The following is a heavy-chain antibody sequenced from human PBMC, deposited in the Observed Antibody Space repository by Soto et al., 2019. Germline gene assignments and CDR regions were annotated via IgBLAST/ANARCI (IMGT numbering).Heavy chain of an antibody. CDR3: ARGPSSLTRFDY. J-gene: IGHJ4*02. D-gene: IGHD2-2*01. Sequence: GGSLRLSCAASGFTFSSYALHWVRQAPGKGLEWVAVISYDGSNKYYADSVKGRFTISRDNSKNTLYVQMNSLRGEDTAVYYCARGPSSLTRFDYWGQGTLVTVSS. CDR1: GFTFSSYA. V-gene: IGHV3-30-3*01. CDR2: ISYDGSNK.